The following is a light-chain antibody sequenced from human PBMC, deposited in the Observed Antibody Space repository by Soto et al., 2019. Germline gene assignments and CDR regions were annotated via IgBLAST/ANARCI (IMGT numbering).Light chain of an antibody. V-gene: IGKV3D-20*02. Sequence: EIVLTQSPGTLSLSPGERATLSCRASQSVSSNYLAWYQQKPGQAPRLLIYGASSRATGIPDRFSGGGSGTDFTLTISNVEPEDFAVYYCQQRSDWPWTFGQGTKVDIK. CDR2: GAS. CDR1: QSVSSNY. J-gene: IGKJ1*01. CDR3: QQRSDWPWT.